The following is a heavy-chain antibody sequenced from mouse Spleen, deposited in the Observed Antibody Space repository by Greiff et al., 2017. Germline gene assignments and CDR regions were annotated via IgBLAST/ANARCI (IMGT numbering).Heavy chain of an antibody. J-gene: IGHJ4*01. D-gene: IGHD1-1*01. V-gene: IGHV1S137*01. Sequence: VKLQQSGAELVRPGVSVKISCKGSGYTFTDYAMHWVKQSHAKSLEWIGVISTYYGDASYNQKFKGKATMTVDKSSSTAYMELARLTSEDSAIYYCARVYGSSLYYAMDYWGQGTSVTVSS. CDR2: ISTYYGDA. CDR1: GYTFTDYA. CDR3: ARVYGSSLYYAMDY.